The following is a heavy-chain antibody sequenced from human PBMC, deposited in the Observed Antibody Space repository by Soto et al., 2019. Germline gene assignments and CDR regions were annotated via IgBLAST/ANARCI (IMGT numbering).Heavy chain of an antibody. CDR3: ASYHQGRWLRSLCICLEF. CDR1: GGTFSSYA. J-gene: IGHJ4*02. CDR2: IIPIFGTT. Sequence: QVQLVQSGAEVKKPGSSVKVSCKASGGTFSSYAISWVRQAPGQGLEWMGGIIPIFGTTNYAQKFQGRDTITADENTSTAYKELSSLRSEDTDVYYCASYHQGRWLRSLCICLEFWGQGTLVTGSS. V-gene: IGHV1-69*12. D-gene: IGHD5-12*01.